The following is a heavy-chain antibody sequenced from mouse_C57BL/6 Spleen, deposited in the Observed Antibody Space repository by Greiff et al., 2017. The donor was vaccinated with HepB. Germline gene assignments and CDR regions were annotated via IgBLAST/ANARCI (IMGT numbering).Heavy chain of an antibody. D-gene: IGHD3-2*02. J-gene: IGHJ2*01. Sequence: VQLQQSGTELVKPGASVKLSCKASGYTFTSYWMHWVKQRPGQGLEWIGNINPSNGGTNYNEKFKSKATLTVDKSSSTAYMQLSSLTSEDSAVYYCARWGGTAQAFNYWGQGTTLTVSS. V-gene: IGHV1-53*01. CDR1: GYTFTSYW. CDR2: INPSNGGT. CDR3: ARWGGTAQAFNY.